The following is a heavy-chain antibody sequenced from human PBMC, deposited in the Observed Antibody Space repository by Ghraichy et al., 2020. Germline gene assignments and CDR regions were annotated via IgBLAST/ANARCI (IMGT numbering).Heavy chain of an antibody. J-gene: IGHJ4*02. Sequence: GGSLRLSGAASGFTCTRYGLHSFGRAPGKGLKWVAVISYDGSNKYYADSVKGRFTISRDNSKNTLYLQMNSLRAEDTTVYYCAKDHLYGYYYDSSGYNALGYWGQCTLVTVSS. CDR1: GFTCTRYG. CDR3: AKDHLYGYYYDSSGYNALGY. D-gene: IGHD3-22*01. CDR2: ISYDGSNK. V-gene: IGHV3-30*18.